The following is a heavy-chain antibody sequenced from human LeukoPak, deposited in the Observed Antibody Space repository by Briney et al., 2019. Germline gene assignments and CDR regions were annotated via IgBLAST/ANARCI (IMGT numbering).Heavy chain of an antibody. V-gene: IGHV3-53*01. CDR3: ARDRKGSSYERRYYYYMDV. CDR2: IYSGGST. J-gene: IGHJ6*03. Sequence: GGSLRLSCTASGFTVSGNYMNWVRQAPGKGLEWVSVIYSGGSTYYADSVKGRFTISRDNSKNTLYLQMNSLRAEDTAVYYCARDRKGSSYERRYYYYMDVWGKGTTVTISS. CDR1: GFTVSGNY. D-gene: IGHD3-16*01.